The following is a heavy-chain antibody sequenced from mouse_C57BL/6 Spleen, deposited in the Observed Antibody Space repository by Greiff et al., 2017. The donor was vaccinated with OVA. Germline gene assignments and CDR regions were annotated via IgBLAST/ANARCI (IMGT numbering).Heavy chain of an antibody. Sequence: EVNLVESGGGLVKPGGSLKLSCAASGFTFSSYAMSWVRQTPEKRLEWVATISDGGSYTYYPDDVKGRFTISRDNAKNNLYLQMSHLKSEDTAMYYCAREETVRGFAYWGQGTLVTVSA. CDR3: AREETVRGFAY. CDR1: GFTFSSYA. CDR2: ISDGGSYT. J-gene: IGHJ3*01. D-gene: IGHD3-2*01. V-gene: IGHV5-4*01.